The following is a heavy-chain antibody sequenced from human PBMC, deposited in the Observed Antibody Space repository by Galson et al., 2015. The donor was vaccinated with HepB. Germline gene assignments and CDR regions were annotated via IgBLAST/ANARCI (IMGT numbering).Heavy chain of an antibody. D-gene: IGHD6-13*01. V-gene: IGHV1-24*01. CDR3: AAAEGLLLESSSWYSVDY. CDR1: GYTLTELS. J-gene: IGHJ4*02. Sequence: SVKVSCKVSGYTLTELSMHWVRQAPGKGLEWMGGFDPEDGETIYAQKFQGRVTMTEDTSTDTAYMELSSLRSEDTAVYYCAAAEGLLLESSSWYSVDYWGQGTLVTVSS. CDR2: FDPEDGET.